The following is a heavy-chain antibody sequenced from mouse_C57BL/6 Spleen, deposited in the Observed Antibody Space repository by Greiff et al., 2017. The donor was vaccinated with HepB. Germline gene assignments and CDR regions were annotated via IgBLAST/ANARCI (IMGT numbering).Heavy chain of an antibody. J-gene: IGHJ3*01. CDR3: ARSHGNYGAWFAY. CDR2: ISYDGSN. D-gene: IGHD2-1*01. V-gene: IGHV3-6*01. Sequence: EVQLQESGPGLVKPSQSLSLTCSVTGYSITSGYYWNWIRQFPGNKLEWMGYISYDGSNNYNPSLKNRISITRDTSKNQFFLKLNSVTTEDTATYYCARSHGNYGAWFAYWGQGTLVTVSA. CDR1: GYSITSGYY.